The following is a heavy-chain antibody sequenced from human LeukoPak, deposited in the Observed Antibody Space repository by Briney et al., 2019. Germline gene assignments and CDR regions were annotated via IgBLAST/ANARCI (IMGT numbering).Heavy chain of an antibody. D-gene: IGHD6-13*01. CDR2: IYTSGST. CDR3: ARGTDSSSWYLNWFDP. J-gene: IGHJ5*02. Sequence: SETLSLTCTVSGGSISSYYWSWIRQPAGKGLEWIGRIYTSGSTNYNPSLKSRVTMSVDTSKNQFSLKLSTVTAADTDVYYCARGTDSSSWYLNWFDPWGQGTMVTVSS. CDR1: GGSISSYY. V-gene: IGHV4-4*07.